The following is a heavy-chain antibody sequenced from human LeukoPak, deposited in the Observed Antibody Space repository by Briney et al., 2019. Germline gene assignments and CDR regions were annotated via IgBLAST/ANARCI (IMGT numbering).Heavy chain of an antibody. Sequence: ASVKVSCKASGYTFTSYDINWVRQATGQGLEWMGWIKLNCGNTGYAQNFQGRLTMNRDTSINTAYMELSTLRSEDTAVYYCARVTGSIDYWGQGTMVTVSS. CDR3: ARVTGSIDY. D-gene: IGHD1-26*01. V-gene: IGHV1-8*01. J-gene: IGHJ4*02. CDR1: GYTFTSYD. CDR2: IKLNCGNT.